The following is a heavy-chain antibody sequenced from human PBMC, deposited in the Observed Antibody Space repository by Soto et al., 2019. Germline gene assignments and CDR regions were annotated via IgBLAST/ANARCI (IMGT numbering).Heavy chain of an antibody. J-gene: IGHJ5*02. CDR1: GGTFSSYT. CDR2: IIPIVGIA. Sequence: QVQLVQSGAEVKKPGSSVKVSCKAYGGTFSSYTISWVRQAPGQGLEWMGRIIPIVGIAKYAQKFQGRITITAEKSTSTDSTELSSLGSKDTAVYYCAHGRWEESRDVYMGWFDPWGQGTLVTVSS. V-gene: IGHV1-69*02. CDR3: AHGRWEESRDVYMGWFDP. D-gene: IGHD1-26*01.